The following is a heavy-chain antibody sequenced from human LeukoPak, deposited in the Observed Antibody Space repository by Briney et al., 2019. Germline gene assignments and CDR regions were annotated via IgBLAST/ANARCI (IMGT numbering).Heavy chain of an antibody. Sequence: PSETLSLTCTVSGGSVSSGSYYWSWIRQPPGKGLEWIGYIYYSGSTNYNPSLKSRVTISVDTSKNQFSLKLSSVTAADTAVYYCARVQATVEYYFDYWGQGTLVTVSS. CDR1: GGSVSSGSYY. D-gene: IGHD4-23*01. CDR3: ARVQATVEYYFDY. CDR2: IYYSGST. V-gene: IGHV4-61*01. J-gene: IGHJ4*02.